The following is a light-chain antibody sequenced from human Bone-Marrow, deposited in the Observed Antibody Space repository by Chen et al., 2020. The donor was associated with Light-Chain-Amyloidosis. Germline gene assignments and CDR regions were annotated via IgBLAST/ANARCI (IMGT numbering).Light chain of an antibody. V-gene: IGKV3-11*01. J-gene: IGKJ2*01. CDR1: QSVRSY. CDR3: QQRSNWPRT. CDR2: DAS. Sequence: EIVLTQSPATLSLSPGERATLSCRASQSVRSYLAWYQQKPGQAPRLLIYDASNRATGIPARFSGSGSVTDFTLTISSLEPEDFAVYYCQQRSNWPRTFGQGTKLEIK.